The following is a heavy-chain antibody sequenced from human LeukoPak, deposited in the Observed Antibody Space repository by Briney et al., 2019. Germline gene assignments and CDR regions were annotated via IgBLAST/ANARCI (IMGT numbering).Heavy chain of an antibody. Sequence: PSQTLSLTCAVSGGSISSGGYYWSWIRQHPGKGLEWIGYISYSGSTHYNPSLKSRVTISEDTSKNQFSLNLSSVTAADTAVYYCARRAYSGYELDYWGQGTLVTVSS. CDR3: ARRAYSGYELDY. D-gene: IGHD5-12*01. CDR2: ISYSGST. J-gene: IGHJ4*02. CDR1: GGSISSGGYY. V-gene: IGHV4-31*11.